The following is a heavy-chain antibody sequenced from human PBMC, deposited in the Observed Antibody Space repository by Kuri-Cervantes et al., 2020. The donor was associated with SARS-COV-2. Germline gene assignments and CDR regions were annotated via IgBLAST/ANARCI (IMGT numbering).Heavy chain of an antibody. CDR1: GGSISSYY. CDR2: ISTNGDST. D-gene: IGHD3-3*01. Sequence: GEALKISCTVSGGSISSYYWSWVRQAAGKGLEYVSAISTNGDSTYYADSVKGRFTMSIDNSKNTLYLQMGCLRAEDMAVYYCARVSRSGYLDYWGQGTLVTVSS. J-gene: IGHJ4*02. CDR3: ARVSRSGYLDY. V-gene: IGHV3-64*02.